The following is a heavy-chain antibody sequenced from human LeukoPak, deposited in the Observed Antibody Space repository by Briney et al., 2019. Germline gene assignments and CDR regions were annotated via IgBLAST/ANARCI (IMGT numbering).Heavy chain of an antibody. D-gene: IGHD2-21*01. CDR3: AKMIDNIGQQAGQHIPAYLDY. CDR1: GFAFNTYA. V-gene: IGHV3-23*01. Sequence: PGGSLRLSCAASGFAFNTYAMSWVRQAPGQGLAWVSSISAGSTIIFYADSVRGRFTVSRDKSKNTLYLQMNSLRVEDTALYYCAKMIDNIGQQAGQHIPAYLDYWGRGTLVTVSS. CDR2: ISAGSTII. J-gene: IGHJ4*02.